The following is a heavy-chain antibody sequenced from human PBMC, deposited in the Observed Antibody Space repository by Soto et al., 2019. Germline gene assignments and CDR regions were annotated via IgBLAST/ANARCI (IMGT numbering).Heavy chain of an antibody. CDR2: IFHTSDT. CDR3: ARHGSY. CDR1: SYSINSGFF. Sequence: SETLSLTFSVSSYSINSGFFWGWIRQPPGKGLEWIGSIFHTSDTYYNPSLKSRITMSVDTSRNEFSLKLTSLAAADTAVYYCARHGSYWGQGTLVTVSS. J-gene: IGHJ4*02. V-gene: IGHV4-38-2*01.